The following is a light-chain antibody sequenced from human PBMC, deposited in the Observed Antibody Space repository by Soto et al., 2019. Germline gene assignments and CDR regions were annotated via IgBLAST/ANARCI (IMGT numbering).Light chain of an antibody. Sequence: ENVLTQSPDTLSLSPGERATLSCRASQSISSNFLAWYQQKPGQAPRLLIYGASSRATGIPDRFSGSGSETDFTLTISRLEPEDFAVYYCQQYGSSPLTFGGGTKVDNK. J-gene: IGKJ4*01. CDR1: QSISSNF. CDR3: QQYGSSPLT. CDR2: GAS. V-gene: IGKV3-20*01.